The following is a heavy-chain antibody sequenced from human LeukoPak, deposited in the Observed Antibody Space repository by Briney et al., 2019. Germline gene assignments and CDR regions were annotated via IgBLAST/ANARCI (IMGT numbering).Heavy chain of an antibody. D-gene: IGHD4-23*01. Sequence: GRSLRLSCAASGFTFSSYGMHWVRQAPGKGLEWVAVIWYDGSNKYYADSVKGRFTISRDNSKNTLYLQMNSLRAEDTAVYYCAKPDYGGRPYYFDYWGQGTLVTVSP. J-gene: IGHJ4*02. CDR2: IWYDGSNK. CDR3: AKPDYGGRPYYFDY. V-gene: IGHV3-33*06. CDR1: GFTFSSYG.